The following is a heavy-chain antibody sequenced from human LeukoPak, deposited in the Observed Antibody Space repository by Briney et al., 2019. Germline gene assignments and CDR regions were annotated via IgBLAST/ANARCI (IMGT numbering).Heavy chain of an antibody. D-gene: IGHD6-19*01. Sequence: PGRSLRLSCAASGFTFDDYAMHWVRQAPGKGLEWVSGISWNSGSIGYADSVKGRFTISRDNGKNSLYLQMNNLRAEDTAVYYCARGGAVAGRFAYWGQGTLVPVSS. CDR3: ARGGAVAGRFAY. J-gene: IGHJ4*02. CDR1: GFTFDDYA. CDR2: ISWNSGSI. V-gene: IGHV3-9*01.